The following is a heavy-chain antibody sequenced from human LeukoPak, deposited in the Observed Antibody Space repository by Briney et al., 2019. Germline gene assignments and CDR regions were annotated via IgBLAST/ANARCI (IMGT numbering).Heavy chain of an antibody. V-gene: IGHV3-23*01. CDR1: GFTFSSYA. CDR2: ISGSGGST. Sequence: GGSLRLSCAASGFTFSSYAMSWVRQAPGKGLEWVSAISGSGGSTYYAASVKGRFTISRDNSKNTLYLQMNSLRAEDTAVYYCSGIREDYYYYYGMDVWGQGTTVTVSS. D-gene: IGHD1-26*01. J-gene: IGHJ6*02. CDR3: SGIREDYYYYYGMDV.